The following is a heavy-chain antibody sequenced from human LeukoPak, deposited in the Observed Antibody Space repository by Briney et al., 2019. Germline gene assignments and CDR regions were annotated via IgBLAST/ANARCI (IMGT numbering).Heavy chain of an antibody. CDR2: INEHGTT. Sequence: GGSLRLSCAASGFAFSDFWMYWVRQAPGKGLVWISNINEHGTTAYADSVKGRFTISRDNAKNTLYLQMNSLTAEDTAVYYCARVRGGNWGQGTLVTVSS. CDR1: GFAFSDFW. D-gene: IGHD3-16*01. CDR3: ARVRGGN. V-gene: IGHV3-74*01. J-gene: IGHJ4*02.